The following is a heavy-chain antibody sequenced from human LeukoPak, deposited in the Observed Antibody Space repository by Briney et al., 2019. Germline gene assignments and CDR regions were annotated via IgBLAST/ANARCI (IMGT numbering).Heavy chain of an antibody. V-gene: IGHV3-23*01. J-gene: IGHJ4*02. CDR2: IRGRDDST. D-gene: IGHD6-13*01. CDR1: GFTFSTYG. CDR3: AKDTGPADGITADY. Sequence: PGGSLRLSCAASGFTFSTYGIHWVPQAPGKGVEWVSTIRGRDDSTYYADSGKGGFTISRDNSKNTLYLQMNSLRAEHTAIYHCAKDTGPADGITADYWGKGPLVTVSS.